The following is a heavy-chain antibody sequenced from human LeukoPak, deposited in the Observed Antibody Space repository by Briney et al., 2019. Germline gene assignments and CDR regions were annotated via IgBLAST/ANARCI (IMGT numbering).Heavy chain of an antibody. Sequence: KPSETLSLTCTVSGGSISSGSYYWSWIRQPAGKGLEWIGRIYTSGSTNYNPSLKSRVTISVDTSKNQFSLKLSSVTAADTAVYYCAKTTPYCSSTSCFTIDYWGQGTLVTVSS. V-gene: IGHV4-61*02. D-gene: IGHD2-2*01. CDR1: GGSISSGSYY. J-gene: IGHJ4*02. CDR3: AKTTPYCSSTSCFTIDY. CDR2: IYTSGST.